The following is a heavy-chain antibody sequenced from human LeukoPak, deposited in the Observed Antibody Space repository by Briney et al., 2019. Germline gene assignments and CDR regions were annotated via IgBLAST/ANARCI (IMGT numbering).Heavy chain of an antibody. CDR1: GLTFDDYA. V-gene: IGHV3-9*01. Sequence: PGGSLRLSCAASGLTFDDYAMHWVRQAPGKGLEWVSGISWNSGSIGYADSVKGRFTISRDTAKNSLYLQMNSLRAEDTALYYCAKDFDYGDYYFDYWGQGTLVTVSS. J-gene: IGHJ4*02. D-gene: IGHD4-17*01. CDR3: AKDFDYGDYYFDY. CDR2: ISWNSGSI.